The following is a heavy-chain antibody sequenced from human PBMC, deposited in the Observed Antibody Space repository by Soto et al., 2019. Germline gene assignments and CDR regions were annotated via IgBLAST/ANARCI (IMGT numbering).Heavy chain of an antibody. V-gene: IGHV1-69*06. CDR2: IIPIFGTA. CDR3: ARDPTYGGNSDWFDP. J-gene: IGHJ5*02. Sequence: QVQLVQSGAEVKKPGSSVKVSCKASGGTFSSYAISWVRQAPGQGLEWMGGIIPIFGTANYAQKFQCRVTITADKSTSTAYMELSSLRSEDTAVYYCARDPTYGGNSDWFDPWGQGTLVTVSS. D-gene: IGHD4-17*01. CDR1: GGTFSSYA.